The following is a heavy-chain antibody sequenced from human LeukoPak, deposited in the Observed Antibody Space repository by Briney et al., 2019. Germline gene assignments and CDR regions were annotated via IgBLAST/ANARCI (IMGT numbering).Heavy chain of an antibody. J-gene: IGHJ5*02. D-gene: IGHD5-18*01. CDR3: AGTPGYSYGYRDWFDP. CDR2: ISAYNGST. Sequence: ASVKVSCKASGYTFTSYGISWVRQAPGQGLEWMGWISAYNGSTNYAQKLQGRVTMTTDTSTSTAYMELRSLRSDDTAVYYCAGTPGYSYGYRDWFDPWGQGTLVTVSS. CDR1: GYTFTSYG. V-gene: IGHV1-18*01.